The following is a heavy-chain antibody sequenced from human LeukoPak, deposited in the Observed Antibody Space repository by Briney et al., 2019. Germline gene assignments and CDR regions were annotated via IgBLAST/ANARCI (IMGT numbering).Heavy chain of an antibody. V-gene: IGHV4-4*02. CDR2: VNLQGST. J-gene: IGHJ4*02. CDR1: GGSITSTNY. Sequence: SETLSLTCGVSGGSITSTNYWTWVRQPPGKGLEWIGEVNLQGSTNYNPSLMGGVAISVEMSETHISLQLNSVTAADTAVYYCAREGGPYRPLDYSGQGTLVTVSS. CDR3: AREGGPYRPLDY.